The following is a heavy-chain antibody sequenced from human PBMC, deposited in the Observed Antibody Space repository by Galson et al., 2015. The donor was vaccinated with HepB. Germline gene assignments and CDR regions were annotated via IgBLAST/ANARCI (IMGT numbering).Heavy chain of an antibody. Sequence: TLSLTCAVSGGSISSGGYSWSWIRQPPGKGLEWIGYIYHSGSTYYNPSLKSRVTISVDRSKNQFSLKLSSVTAADTAVYYCAREWRQNGFDPWGQGTLVTVSS. CDR3: AREWRQNGFDP. D-gene: IGHD5-24*01. CDR2: IYHSGST. V-gene: IGHV4-30-2*01. CDR1: GGSISSGGYS. J-gene: IGHJ5*02.